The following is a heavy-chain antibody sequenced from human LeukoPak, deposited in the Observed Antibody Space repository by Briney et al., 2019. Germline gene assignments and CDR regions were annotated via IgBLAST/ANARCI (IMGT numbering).Heavy chain of an antibody. CDR3: AKDLSSSWYMIDY. D-gene: IGHD6-13*01. CDR2: ITSRSSHI. J-gene: IGHJ4*02. Sequence: GGSLRLSCEASGFAFNSYTITWVRQAPGKGLESVSSITSRSSHIYIADSVKGRFTISRDNAKNSLFLQMNSLRTEDTALYYCAKDLSSSWYMIDYWGQGTLVTVPS. V-gene: IGHV3-21*04. CDR1: GFAFNSYT.